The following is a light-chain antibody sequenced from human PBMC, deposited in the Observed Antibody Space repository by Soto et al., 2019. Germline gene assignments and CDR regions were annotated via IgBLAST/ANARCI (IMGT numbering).Light chain of an antibody. V-gene: IGLV3-10*01. CDR1: ALPKKN. CDR2: GDN. J-gene: IGLJ2*01. CDR3: YSTDSSNSRGV. Sequence: SYELTQPPSVPVSPGQTARITCSGDALPKKNAYWYQQRSGQAPVLVIYGDNKRPSGIPERFSVSSSGTVATLTISGAQVEDEADYFCYSTDSSNSRGVFGGGTKLTVL.